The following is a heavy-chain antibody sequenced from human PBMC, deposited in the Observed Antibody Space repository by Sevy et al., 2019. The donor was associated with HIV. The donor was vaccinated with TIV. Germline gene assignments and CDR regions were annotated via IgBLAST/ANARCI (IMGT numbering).Heavy chain of an antibody. D-gene: IGHD1-26*01. CDR2: ISSSGVYE. CDR3: ARVPDSGGRGRADY. CDR1: GFSFNTYT. V-gene: IGHV3-21*01. J-gene: IGHJ4*02. Sequence: GGSLRLSCAASGFSFNTYTFYWVRQAPGEGLEWISSISSSGVYEYYADSVRGRFTISRDNAKTSLSLQMNGLRVEDTGVYYCARVPDSGGRGRADYWGQGTRVSVSS.